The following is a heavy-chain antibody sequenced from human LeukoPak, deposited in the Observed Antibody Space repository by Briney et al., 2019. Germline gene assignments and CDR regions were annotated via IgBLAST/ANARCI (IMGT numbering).Heavy chain of an antibody. CDR1: GYTFTGYY. J-gene: IGHJ4*02. D-gene: IGHD3-10*01. Sequence: ASVTVSCKASGYTFTGYYMHWVRQAPGQGLEWMGWINPNSGGTNYAQKFQGRVTMTRDTSISTAYMELSRLRSDDTAVYYCAPTDYYGSGSFDYWGQGTLVTVSS. CDR3: APTDYYGSGSFDY. CDR2: INPNSGGT. V-gene: IGHV1-2*02.